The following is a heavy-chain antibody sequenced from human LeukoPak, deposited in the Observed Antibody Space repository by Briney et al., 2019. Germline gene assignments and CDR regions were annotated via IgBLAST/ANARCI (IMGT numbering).Heavy chain of an antibody. CDR1: GGSISTNDYY. D-gene: IGHD4-11*01. J-gene: IGHJ5*02. Sequence: SETLSLTCNVSGGSISTNDYYWGWIRPPPGKGLEWIGSIYYSGTTYYNPSLKSRVTISVDTSKNQFSLNLRSVTAADTAVYYCAREDYSRSRWFDPWGQGTRVTVSS. CDR3: AREDYSRSRWFDP. V-gene: IGHV4-39*02. CDR2: IYYSGTT.